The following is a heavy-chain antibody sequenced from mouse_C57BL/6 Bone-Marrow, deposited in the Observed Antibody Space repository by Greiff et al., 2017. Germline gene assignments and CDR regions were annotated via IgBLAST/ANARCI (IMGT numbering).Heavy chain of an antibody. CDR3: ARGKGIHPWYFDV. Sequence: VQLQQSGAELVKPGASVKMSCKASGYTFTSYWITWVKQRPGQGLEWIGDIYPGSGSTNYNEKFKSKATLTVDTSSNTAYMQLSSLTSEDSAVYYCARGKGIHPWYFDVWGTGTTVTVSS. CDR1: GYTFTSYW. J-gene: IGHJ1*03. V-gene: IGHV1-55*01. CDR2: IYPGSGST.